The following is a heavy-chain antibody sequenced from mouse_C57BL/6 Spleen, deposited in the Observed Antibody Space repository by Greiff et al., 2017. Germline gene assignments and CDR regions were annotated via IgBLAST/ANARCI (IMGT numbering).Heavy chain of an antibody. D-gene: IGHD1-1*01. V-gene: IGHV5-17*01. CDR1: GFTFSDYG. CDR2: ISSGSSTI. CDR3: ARPDYYGSSRCAY. J-gene: IGHJ3*01. Sequence: EVMLVESGRGLVKPGGSLKLSCAASGFTFSDYGMHWVRQAPEKGLEWVAYISSGSSTIYYADTVKGRFTISRDNATNTLFLQRTSLRSEDTAMYDCARPDYYGSSRCAYWGQGTLVTVSA.